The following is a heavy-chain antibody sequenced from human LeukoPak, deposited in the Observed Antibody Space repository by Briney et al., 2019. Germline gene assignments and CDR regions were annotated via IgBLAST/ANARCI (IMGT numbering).Heavy chain of an antibody. CDR1: GFTFSSYS. J-gene: IGHJ5*02. CDR2: ISNSGTTI. V-gene: IGHV3-48*04. D-gene: IGHD3-10*01. Sequence: GGSLRLSCAASGFTFSSYSMNWVRQAPGKGLEWVSYISNSGTTIYYADSVKGRFTISRDNAKNSLYLQMNSLRAEDTAMYYCARALAGFSFDPWGQGTLVTVSS. CDR3: ARALAGFSFDP.